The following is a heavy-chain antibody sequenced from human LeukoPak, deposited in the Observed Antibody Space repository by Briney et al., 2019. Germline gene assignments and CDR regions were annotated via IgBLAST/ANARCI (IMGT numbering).Heavy chain of an antibody. CDR3: ARLHREPGIAAAAKSYYYYYYMDV. Sequence: PSETLSLTCTVSGGSISSSSYYWGWIRQPPGKGLEWIGEINHSGSTNYNPSLKSRVTISVDTSKNQFSLKLSSVTAADTAVYYCARLHREPGIAAAAKSYYYYYYMDVWGKGTTVTISS. CDR1: GGSISSSSYY. V-gene: IGHV4-39*07. CDR2: INHSGST. J-gene: IGHJ6*03. D-gene: IGHD6-13*01.